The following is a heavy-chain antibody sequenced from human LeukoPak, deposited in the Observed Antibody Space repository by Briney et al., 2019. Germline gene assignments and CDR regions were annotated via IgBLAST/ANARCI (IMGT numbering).Heavy chain of an antibody. Sequence: GGSLRLSCAASGFTFSSAWMSWVRQAPGKGLEWVGRIKSKTDGGTTDYAAPVKGRFTISRDDSKNTLYLQMNSLKTEDTAVYYCTTSLWFGETYFDYWGQGTLVTVSS. CDR2: IKSKTDGGTT. J-gene: IGHJ4*02. V-gene: IGHV3-15*01. CDR1: GFTFSSAW. CDR3: TTSLWFGETYFDY. D-gene: IGHD3-10*01.